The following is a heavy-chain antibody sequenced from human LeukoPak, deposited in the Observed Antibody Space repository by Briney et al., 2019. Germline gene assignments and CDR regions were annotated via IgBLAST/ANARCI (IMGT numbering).Heavy chain of an antibody. Sequence: GGSLRLSCAASGFTFSSYAMHWVRQAPGKGLEYVSAISSNGGSTYYADSVKGRFTISRDNSKNTLYLQMGSLRAEDMAVYYCARESSGALDYWGQGTLVTASS. D-gene: IGHD6-25*01. CDR1: GFTFSSYA. CDR2: ISSNGGST. J-gene: IGHJ4*02. V-gene: IGHV3-64*02. CDR3: ARESSGALDY.